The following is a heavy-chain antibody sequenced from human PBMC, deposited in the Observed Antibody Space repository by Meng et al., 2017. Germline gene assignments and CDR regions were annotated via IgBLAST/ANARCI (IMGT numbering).Heavy chain of an antibody. CDR1: GGSISSRNW. Sequence: SQTPSLTGGVSGGSISSRNWWSWVRQPPGKGLEWIGEIYHSGSTNYNSSLKSRVTISIDKSKNQFSLKLSSVTAADTAVYYCARVLGSSGWFVDYWGQGTLVTVSS. J-gene: IGHJ4*02. CDR2: IYHSGST. CDR3: ARVLGSSGWFVDY. V-gene: IGHV4-4*02. D-gene: IGHD6-19*01.